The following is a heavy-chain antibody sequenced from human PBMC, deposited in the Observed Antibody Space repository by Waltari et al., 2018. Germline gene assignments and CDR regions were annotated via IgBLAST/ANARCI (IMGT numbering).Heavy chain of an antibody. CDR1: GYSISSGYS. V-gene: IGHV4-38-2*01. J-gene: IGHJ6*02. D-gene: IGHD3-16*01. Sequence: QVQLQESGPGLVKPSETLSLTCAVSGYSISSGYSWGWIRQPPGKGLEWIGSIYHSGSTYYNPSLKSRVTISVDTSKNQFSLKLSSVTAADTAVYYCAGALGSTYYYGMDVWGQGTTVTVSS. CDR2: IYHSGST. CDR3: AGALGSTYYYGMDV.